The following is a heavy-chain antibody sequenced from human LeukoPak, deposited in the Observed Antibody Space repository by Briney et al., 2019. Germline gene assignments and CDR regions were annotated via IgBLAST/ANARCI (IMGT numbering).Heavy chain of an antibody. Sequence: ASVKVSCKASGYTFTSYGISWVRQAPGQGLEWMGWISAYNGNTNYAQKLQGRVTMTTDTSTSTVYMELSSLRSEDTALYYCARGLHVDAAMVLAYWGQGTLVTVSS. J-gene: IGHJ4*02. CDR3: ARGLHVDAAMVLAY. CDR2: ISAYNGNT. D-gene: IGHD5-18*01. V-gene: IGHV1-18*01. CDR1: GYTFTSYG.